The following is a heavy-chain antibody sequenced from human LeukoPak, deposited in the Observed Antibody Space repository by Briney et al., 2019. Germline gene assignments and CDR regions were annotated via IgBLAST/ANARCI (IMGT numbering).Heavy chain of an antibody. V-gene: IGHV3-23*01. J-gene: IGHJ4*02. CDR3: AKPPYYDFWSGYPGYFDY. CDR2: LTSSSDTT. Sequence: GGSLRLSCAASGFTFSSYVMSWVRQAPGKGLEWVAALTSSSDTTYYGDSVKGRFTISRDNSKNTLYLQMNSLRAEDTAVYYCAKPPYYDFWSGYPGYFDYWGQGTLVTVSS. D-gene: IGHD3-3*01. CDR1: GFTFSSYV.